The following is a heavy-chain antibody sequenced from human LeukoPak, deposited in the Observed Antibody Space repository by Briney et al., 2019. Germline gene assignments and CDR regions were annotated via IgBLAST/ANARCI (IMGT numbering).Heavy chain of an antibody. CDR1: GGSISSSSYY. CDR3: ARHLTKLVPAAVRGIGAFDI. CDR2: FYYSGST. V-gene: IGHV4-39*01. J-gene: IGHJ3*02. Sequence: SETLSLTCTVSGGSISSSSYYWGWIRQPPGKGLEWIGSFYYSGSTYYNPSLKSRVTISVDTSKNQFSLKLSSVTAADTAVFYCARHLTKLVPAAVRGIGAFDIWGHGTMVTVSS. D-gene: IGHD2-2*01.